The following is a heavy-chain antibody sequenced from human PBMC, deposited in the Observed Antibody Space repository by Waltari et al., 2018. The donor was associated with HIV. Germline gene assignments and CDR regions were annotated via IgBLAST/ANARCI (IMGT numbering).Heavy chain of an antibody. CDR2: IKQDGSEK. V-gene: IGHV3-7*01. CDR1: GFALRHHW. Sequence: EVQLVESGGGLVQPGGSLRLSCAASGFALRHHWMTWVRQGPGKGLEWVANIKQDGSEKYYVDSVKGRFTISRDNAKNSLYLQMNSLRVEDTAVYYCARDHTFWSGYYTLREDYWGQGVMVTVSS. J-gene: IGHJ4*02. CDR3: ARDHTFWSGYYTLREDY. D-gene: IGHD3-3*01.